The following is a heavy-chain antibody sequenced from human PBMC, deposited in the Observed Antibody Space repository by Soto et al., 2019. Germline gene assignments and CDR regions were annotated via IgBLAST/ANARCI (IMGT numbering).Heavy chain of an antibody. J-gene: IGHJ4*02. V-gene: IGHV3-30-3*01. CDR3: ARDRNGGWLGGPDY. D-gene: IGHD6-19*01. CDR2: ITFDGSIQ. CDR1: EFTFGSHA. Sequence: GGSLRLSCVASEFTFGSHAMHWVRQAPGKGLEWVAVITFDGSIQYYADSVKGRFTVSRDNPNNILFLQMSKLRTEDTALYFCARDRNGGWLGGPDYWGQGTLVTVSS.